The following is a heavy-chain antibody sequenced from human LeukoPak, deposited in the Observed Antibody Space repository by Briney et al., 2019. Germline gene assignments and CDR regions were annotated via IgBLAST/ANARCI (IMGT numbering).Heavy chain of an antibody. CDR1: GGSISSSSYY. CDR2: IYYSGTT. CDR3: ARGGGCSGGSCYSGPPEY. V-gene: IGHV4-39*01. D-gene: IGHD2-15*01. Sequence: SETLSLTCTVSGGSISSSSYYWGWIRQPPGKGLEWIGSIYYSGTTYYNPSLKSRVTIFVDTSKNQSSLKLNSVTAADTAVHYCARGGGCSGGSCYSGPPEYWGQGTLVTVSA. J-gene: IGHJ4*02.